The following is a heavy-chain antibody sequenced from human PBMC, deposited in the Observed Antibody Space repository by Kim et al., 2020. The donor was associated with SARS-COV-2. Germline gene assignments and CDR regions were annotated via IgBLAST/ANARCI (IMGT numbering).Heavy chain of an antibody. V-gene: IGHV3-33*05. CDR1: GFTFSSYG. D-gene: IGHD2-2*01. J-gene: IGHJ5*01. CDR2: ISYDGSNK. CDR3: ARDPLGWCISTSCYNWF. Sequence: GGSLRLSCAASGFTFSSYGMHWVRQAPGKGLEWVSVISYDGSNKYYADSVKGRFTISRDNSKNTLYLQMNSLRAEDTAVYYCARDPLGWCISTSCYNWF.